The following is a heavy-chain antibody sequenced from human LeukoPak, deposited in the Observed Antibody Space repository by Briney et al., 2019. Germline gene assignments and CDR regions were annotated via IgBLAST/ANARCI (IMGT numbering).Heavy chain of an antibody. Sequence: GGSLRLSCAVSGFTFSNYGMHWVRQAPGKGLEWVALISNDGTKTYYADSVKGRFTISRDNAKSSLCLQMDSLRAGDTAVYYCAREDGSQLDYWGRGTLVTVSS. V-gene: IGHV3-30*03. J-gene: IGHJ4*02. CDR2: ISNDGTKT. CDR1: GFTFSNYG. D-gene: IGHD1-26*01. CDR3: AREDGSQLDY.